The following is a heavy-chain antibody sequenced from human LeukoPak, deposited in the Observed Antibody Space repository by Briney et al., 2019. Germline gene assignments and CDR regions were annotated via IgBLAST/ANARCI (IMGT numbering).Heavy chain of an antibody. D-gene: IGHD6-13*01. CDR3: AKRGNSNYFDY. CDR1: GFTFDDFA. J-gene: IGHJ4*02. V-gene: IGHV3-43*02. Sequence: PGGSLRLSCAASGFTFDDFAVHWVRQAPGKGLEWVSVISGDGGYRNYADSVKGRFTISRDNSKNSLYLQMNSLRTEDTALYYCAKRGNSNYFDYWGQGTLVTVSS. CDR2: ISGDGGYR.